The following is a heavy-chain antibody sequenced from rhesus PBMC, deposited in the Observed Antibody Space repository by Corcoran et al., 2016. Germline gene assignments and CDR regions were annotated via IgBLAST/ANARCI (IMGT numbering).Heavy chain of an antibody. CDR3: ARSVSFDY. D-gene: IGHD3-9*01. CDR1: GYSLSRRYG. Sequence: QVQLQESGPGLVKPSETLSLPCPVSGYSLSRRYGWRWLRPPPGKGLEWIGVIGGSSGSTNYNPSLKSRVTISKDTSKNQFSLKLSSVTAADTAVYYCARSVSFDYWGQGVLVTVSS. CDR2: IGGSSGST. V-gene: IGHV4-127*01. J-gene: IGHJ4*01.